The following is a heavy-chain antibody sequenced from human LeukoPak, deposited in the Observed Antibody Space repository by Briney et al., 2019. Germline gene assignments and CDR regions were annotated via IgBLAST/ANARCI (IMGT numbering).Heavy chain of an antibody. D-gene: IGHD6-19*01. J-gene: IGHJ4*02. CDR1: GFTVSSNY. Sequence: GGSLRLSCATPGFTVSSNYMSWVRQAPGKGLEWVSVIYDSGTTYYADSVKGRFLIFRDTSKNTVDLQMNSLRVEDTAVYYCAGRRSSGWYAYWGQGTLVTVSS. CDR2: IYDSGTT. V-gene: IGHV3-53*01. CDR3: AGRRSSGWYAY.